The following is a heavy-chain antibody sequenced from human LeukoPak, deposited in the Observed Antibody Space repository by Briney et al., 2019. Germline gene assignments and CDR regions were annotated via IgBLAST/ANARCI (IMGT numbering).Heavy chain of an antibody. J-gene: IGHJ4*02. Sequence: GGSLRLSCAAYGFTFSSYAMSWVSQAPGKGMEWVSAISGGGGSTYYADSVKGRLTISRDNCRSRLYLQMNILRSEDTAVYYCAKSAAGTGNNDYWGQGTLVTVSS. CDR3: AKSAAGTGNNDY. V-gene: IGHV3-23*01. CDR1: GFTFSSYA. CDR2: ISGGGGST. D-gene: IGHD6-13*01.